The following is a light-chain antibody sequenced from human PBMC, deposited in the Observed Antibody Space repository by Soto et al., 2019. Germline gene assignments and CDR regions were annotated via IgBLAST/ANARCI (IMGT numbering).Light chain of an antibody. CDR1: QSVSNSY. V-gene: IGKV3-20*01. CDR3: QHYGSSLLT. J-gene: IGKJ4*01. Sequence: EIMLTQSPGTLSLSPGERATLSCRARQSVSNSYLAWYQQKPGQAPRLLIYGASSRATGIPDRFSGSGSGTDFTLTISRLEPEDFAVYYCQHYGSSLLTFGGGTKMEIK. CDR2: GAS.